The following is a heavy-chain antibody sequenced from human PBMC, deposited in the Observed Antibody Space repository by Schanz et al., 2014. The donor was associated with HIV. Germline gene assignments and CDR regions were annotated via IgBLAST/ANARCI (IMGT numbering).Heavy chain of an antibody. Sequence: QVQLVESGGGVVQPGRSLRLSCAASGFTFSIFGMHWVRRAPGKGLGWVALKSYDGSNKYYADSVKGRFTISRDNSKNTLYLQMNSLRAEDTAVYYCARDRGQLGDAGMDVWGHGTTVTVSS. D-gene: IGHD1-1*01. V-gene: IGHV3-33*05. CDR2: KSYDGSNK. CDR3: ARDRGQLGDAGMDV. CDR1: GFTFSIFG. J-gene: IGHJ6*02.